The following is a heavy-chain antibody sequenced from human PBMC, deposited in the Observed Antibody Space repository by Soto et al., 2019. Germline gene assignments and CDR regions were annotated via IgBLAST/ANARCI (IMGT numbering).Heavy chain of an antibody. D-gene: IGHD1-7*01. J-gene: IGHJ5*02. Sequence: SETLSLTCTVSGGSISSYYWSWIRQPPGKGLEWIGYIYYSGSTNYNPSLKSRVTISVDTSKNQFSLKLSSVTAADTAVYYCARDLGLELNWFDPWGQGTLITVSS. CDR1: GGSISSYY. CDR2: IYYSGST. CDR3: ARDLGLELNWFDP. V-gene: IGHV4-59*01.